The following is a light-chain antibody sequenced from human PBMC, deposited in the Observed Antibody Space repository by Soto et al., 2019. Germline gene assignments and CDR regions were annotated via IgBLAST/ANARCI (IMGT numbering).Light chain of an antibody. CDR2: RNN. CDR3: AAWDDSLSGYV. Sequence: QPVLTQPPSASGTPGQRVTISCSGSSSNIGSNYVYWYQHLPGTAPKLLIFRNNQRPSGVPDRLSGSKSGTSASLAISGLRSEDEADYYCAAWDDSLSGYVFGTGTKLTVL. V-gene: IGLV1-47*01. CDR1: SSNIGSNY. J-gene: IGLJ1*01.